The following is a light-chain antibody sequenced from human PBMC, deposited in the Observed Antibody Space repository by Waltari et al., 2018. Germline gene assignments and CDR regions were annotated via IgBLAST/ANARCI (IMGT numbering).Light chain of an antibody. J-gene: IGLJ2*01. V-gene: IGLV3-25*03. CDR1: GLPRPY. CDR3: QSVDTSGTYVV. Sequence: SYDLTQPPSVSVSPGQTARITCSGDGLPRPYPYWYQQRSGQAPLLVMYKDNQRPSGIPDRFSGSTSGTTVTLTISGVQAEDEADYLCQSVDTSGTYVVFGGGTKLTVL. CDR2: KDN.